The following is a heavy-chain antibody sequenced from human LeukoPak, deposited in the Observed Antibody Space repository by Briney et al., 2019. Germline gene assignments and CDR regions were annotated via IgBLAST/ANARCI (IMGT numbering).Heavy chain of an antibody. D-gene: IGHD4/OR15-4a*01. CDR3: ARESDLSNYDRADY. CDR2: IYTSGST. J-gene: IGHJ4*02. V-gene: IGHV4-61*02. CDR1: GGSISGGNYY. Sequence: SETLSLTCTVSGGSISGGNYYWSWIRQPARKGLEWIGRIYTSGSTTYNPSLKSRVTISADTSKNQVSLKLSSVTAADTAMYYCARESDLSNYDRADYWGQGTLVTVSS.